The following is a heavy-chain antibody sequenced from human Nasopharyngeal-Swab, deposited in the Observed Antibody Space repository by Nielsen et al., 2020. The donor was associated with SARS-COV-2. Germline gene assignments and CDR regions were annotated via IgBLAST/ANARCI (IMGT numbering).Heavy chain of an antibody. J-gene: IGHJ5*02. CDR3: ARYSLWLPVNWFDP. D-gene: IGHD5-18*01. V-gene: IGHV4-34*09. Sequence: RQAPGKGLEWIGEINHSGSTNYNPSLKSRVTISVDTSKNQFSLKLSSVTAADTAVYYCARYSLWLPVNWFDPWGQGTLVTVSS. CDR2: INHSGST.